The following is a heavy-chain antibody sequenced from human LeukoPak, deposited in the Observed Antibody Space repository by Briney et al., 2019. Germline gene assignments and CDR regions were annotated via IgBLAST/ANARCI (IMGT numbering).Heavy chain of an antibody. Sequence: GGSLRLSCAASAFSLSTYSMNWVRQSPGKGLEWLSHISVSGTIHYADSVKGRFRISRDNGRNSVSLQMNRLRVGDTGVYFCASAPRGASDYIDVWGRGTPVSVSS. CDR1: AFSLSTYS. CDR2: ISVSGTI. D-gene: IGHD1-26*01. J-gene: IGHJ6*03. CDR3: ASAPRGASDYIDV. V-gene: IGHV3-48*01.